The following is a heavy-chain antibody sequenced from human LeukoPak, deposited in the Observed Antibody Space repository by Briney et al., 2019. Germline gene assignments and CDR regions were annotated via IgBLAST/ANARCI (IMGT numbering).Heavy chain of an antibody. CDR2: IYYSGST. CDR3: ARGPPVDY. J-gene: IGHJ4*02. V-gene: IGHV4-59*01. CDR1: GGSISSYY. Sequence: SETLSLTCTVSGGSISSYYWSWIRQPPGKGLEWIGYIYYSGSTNYNPSLKSRVTISVDTSKNQFSLKLSSVTAADTAVYYCARGPPVDYWGQGTLVTVSS. D-gene: IGHD1-14*01.